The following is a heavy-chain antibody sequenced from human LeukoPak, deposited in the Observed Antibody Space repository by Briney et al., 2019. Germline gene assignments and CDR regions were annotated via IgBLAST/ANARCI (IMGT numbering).Heavy chain of an antibody. D-gene: IGHD3-22*01. J-gene: IGHJ3*02. V-gene: IGHV3-7*04. CDR3: ARAYDSSGYRVFDM. Sequence: GGSLRLSCAVSGFRFSRYWMSWVRQAPGKGLEWVASIRQDGSDQHYVDSVKGRLTISRDNAKNSLYLQVNSLRAEDTAMYYCARAYDSSGYRVFDMWGQGTMVTVSS. CDR1: GFRFSRYW. CDR2: IRQDGSDQ.